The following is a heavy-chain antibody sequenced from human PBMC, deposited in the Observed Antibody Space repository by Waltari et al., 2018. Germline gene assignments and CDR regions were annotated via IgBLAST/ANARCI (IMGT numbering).Heavy chain of an antibody. CDR2: IITIFGTA. CDR3: ARGNYYDSSGYYDQKYYFDY. D-gene: IGHD3-22*01. Sequence: QVQLVQSGAEVKKPGPSVNISCTASAVTFTSYPISWVRQSPGQCLEWMGGIITIFGTANYAQKFQGRVTITADESTSTAYMELSSLRSEDTAVYYCARGNYYDSSGYYDQKYYFDYWGQGTLVTVSS. J-gene: IGHJ4*02. CDR1: AVTFTSYP. V-gene: IGHV1-69*12.